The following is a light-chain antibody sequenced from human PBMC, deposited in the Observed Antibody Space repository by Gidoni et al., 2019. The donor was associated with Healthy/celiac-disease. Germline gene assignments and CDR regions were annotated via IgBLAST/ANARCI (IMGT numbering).Light chain of an antibody. CDR2: DVS. Sequence: QSALTQPASVSGSPGQSITISCTGTSSDVGCYNYVSWYQQHPGKPPKLMIYDVSNRPSGVSNRFSGSKSCNTASLTISWLQAEDEADYYCSSYTSSSSVVFGGGTKLTVL. CDR1: SSDVGCYNY. V-gene: IGLV2-14*01. CDR3: SSYTSSSSVV. J-gene: IGLJ2*01.